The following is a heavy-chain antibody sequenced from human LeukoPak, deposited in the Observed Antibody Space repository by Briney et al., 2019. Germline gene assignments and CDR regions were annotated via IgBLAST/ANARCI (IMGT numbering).Heavy chain of an antibody. CDR2: TYYRSKWYN. Sequence: SQTLSLTCAISGDSVSSNSGAWNWIRQSPSRGLEWLGRTYYRSKWYNDYAVSVKSRITINSGTSKNQFSLQLNSVTPEDTAVYYCARRHSSGHDAFDIWGQGTMVTVS. CDR3: ARRHSSGHDAFDI. J-gene: IGHJ3*02. V-gene: IGHV6-1*01. D-gene: IGHD3-22*01. CDR1: GDSVSSNSGA.